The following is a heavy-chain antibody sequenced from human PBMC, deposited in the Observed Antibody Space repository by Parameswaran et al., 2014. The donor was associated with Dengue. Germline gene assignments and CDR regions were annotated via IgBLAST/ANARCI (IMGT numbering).Heavy chain of an antibody. V-gene: IGHV1-18*01. J-gene: IGHJ4*02. CDR2: ISAYNGNT. D-gene: IGHD5-18*01. Sequence: WVRQAPGQGLEWMGWISAYNGNTNYAQKLQGRVTMTTDTSTSTAYMELRSLRSDDTAVYYCARAKADTAMVPVGYWGQGTLVTVSS. CDR3: ARAKADTAMVPVGY.